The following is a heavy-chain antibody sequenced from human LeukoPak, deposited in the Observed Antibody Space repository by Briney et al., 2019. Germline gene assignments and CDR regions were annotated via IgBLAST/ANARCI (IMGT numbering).Heavy chain of an antibody. V-gene: IGHV4-39*01. D-gene: IGHD6-13*01. CDR1: GGSISSRIYY. CDR2: IYYSGST. Sequence: SETLSLTCTVSGGSISSRIYYWGWIRQPPGKGLEWIGSIYYSGSTYYNPSLKSRVTISVDTSKNQFSLKLSSVTAADTAVYYCARLWSSSWYFDFDYWGQGTLVTVSS. CDR3: ARLWSSSWYFDFDY. J-gene: IGHJ4*02.